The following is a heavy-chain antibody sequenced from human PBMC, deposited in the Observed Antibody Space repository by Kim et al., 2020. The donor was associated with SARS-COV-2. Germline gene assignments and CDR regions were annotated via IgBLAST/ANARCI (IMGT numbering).Heavy chain of an antibody. J-gene: IGHJ6*02. CDR2: ISGSGGST. V-gene: IGHV3-23*01. CDR1: GFTFSSYA. CDR3: ARTLSRLYYYGMDV. Sequence: GGSLRLSCAASGFTFSSYAMSWVRQAPGKGLEWVSAISGSGGSTYYADSVKGRFTISRDNSKNTVYLQMNSLRAEDTAVYYCARTLSRLYYYGMDVWGQGATVSVSS.